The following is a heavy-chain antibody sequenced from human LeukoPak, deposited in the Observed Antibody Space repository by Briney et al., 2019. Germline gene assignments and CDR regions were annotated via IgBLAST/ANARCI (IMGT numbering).Heavy chain of an antibody. Sequence: ASVKVSCKASGYTFTGYYMHWVRQAPGQGLEWMGWINPNSGGTNYAQKFQGRVTMTRDTSISTAYMELSRLRSDDTAAYYCARSGGYSNWFDPWGQGTLVTVSS. J-gene: IGHJ5*02. CDR1: GYTFTGYY. D-gene: IGHD5-12*01. V-gene: IGHV1-2*02. CDR3: ARSGGYSNWFDP. CDR2: INPNSGGT.